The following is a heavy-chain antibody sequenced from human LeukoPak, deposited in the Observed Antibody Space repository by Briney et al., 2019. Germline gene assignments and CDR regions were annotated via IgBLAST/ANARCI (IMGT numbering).Heavy chain of an antibody. CDR1: GFTFSSYG. Sequence: PGRSLRLSCAASGFTFSSYGMHWVRQAPGKGLEWVAVISYDGSNKYYADSVKGRFTISRDNSKNTLYLQMNSLRAEDTAVYYCAKGSVCSGGSCYSNYYGMDVWGKGTTVTVSS. CDR3: AKGSVCSGGSCYSNYYGMDV. CDR2: ISYDGSNK. V-gene: IGHV3-30*18. D-gene: IGHD2-15*01. J-gene: IGHJ6*04.